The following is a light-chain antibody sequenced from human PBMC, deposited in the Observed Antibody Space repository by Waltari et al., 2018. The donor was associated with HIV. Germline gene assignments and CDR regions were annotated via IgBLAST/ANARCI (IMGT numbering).Light chain of an antibody. J-gene: IGKJ4*01. CDR2: WAS. V-gene: IGKV4-1*01. Sequence: DIVMTQSPDSLAVSLGERATINCKSSQSVLYSSNNKNYLAWYQQKPGQTPKLFIYWASTRESGVPDRFSCSGSGTDFTLTISSLQAEDVAVYYCQQYYSTPLTFGGGTKVEIK. CDR3: QQYYSTPLT. CDR1: QSVLYSSNNKNY.